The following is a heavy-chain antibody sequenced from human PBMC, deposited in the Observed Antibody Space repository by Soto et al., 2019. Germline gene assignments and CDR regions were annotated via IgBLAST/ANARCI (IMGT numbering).Heavy chain of an antibody. J-gene: IGHJ4*02. CDR2: INPSGGST. D-gene: IGHD3-3*01. Sequence: ASVKVSCKVSGYTLTELSMHWVRQAPGKGLEWMGIINPSGGSTSYAQKFQGRVTMTRDTSTSTVYMELSSLRSEDTAVYYCARAWSLGRDYWGQGTLVTVSS. CDR1: GYTLTELS. V-gene: IGHV1-46*03. CDR3: ARAWSLGRDY.